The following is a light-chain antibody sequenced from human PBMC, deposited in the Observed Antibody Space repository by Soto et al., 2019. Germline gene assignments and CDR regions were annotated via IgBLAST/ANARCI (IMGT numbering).Light chain of an antibody. CDR3: QQYNNWWT. J-gene: IGKJ1*01. Sequence: IVMTQSPATLSVSPVERATLSCSPSQSVSSNLAWYQQKPGQAPRLLIYGASTRATGIPARFSGSGSGTEFTLTISSLQSEDFAVYYCQQYNNWWTFGQGTKVDI. CDR2: GAS. V-gene: IGKV3-15*01. CDR1: QSVSSN.